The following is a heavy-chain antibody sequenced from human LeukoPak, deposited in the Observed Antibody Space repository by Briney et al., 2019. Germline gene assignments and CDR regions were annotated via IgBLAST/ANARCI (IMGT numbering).Heavy chain of an antibody. Sequence: TETLSLTCTVSGASISSYSWSWIRQPPGKGLEWVAWISYSGTTNYNPSLNSRVSISVDTSKNQFSLHLSSVTSDDTAVYYCAGGYAFDVWGLGTMVIVSS. V-gene: IGHV4-59*12. CDR2: ISYSGTT. J-gene: IGHJ3*01. CDR1: GASISSYS. CDR3: AGGYAFDV.